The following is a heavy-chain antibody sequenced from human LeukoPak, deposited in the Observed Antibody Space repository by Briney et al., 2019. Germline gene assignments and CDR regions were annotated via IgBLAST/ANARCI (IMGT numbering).Heavy chain of an antibody. CDR3: AREAFIVGGSFDY. J-gene: IGHJ4*02. CDR2: ISSSSSYI. V-gene: IGHV3-21*01. D-gene: IGHD1-26*01. CDR1: GFTFSSYS. Sequence: PGGSLRLSCAASGFTFSSYSMNWDRQAPGKGLEWVSSISSSSSYIYYADSVKGRFTISRDNAKNSLYLQMNSLRAEDTAVYYCAREAFIVGGSFDYWGQGTLVTVSS.